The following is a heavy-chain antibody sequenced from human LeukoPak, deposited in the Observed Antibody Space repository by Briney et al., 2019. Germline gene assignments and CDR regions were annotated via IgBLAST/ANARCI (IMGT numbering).Heavy chain of an antibody. CDR1: GFTFSDAW. V-gene: IGHV3-7*01. CDR3: ARRDHGDYGEEY. Sequence: GESLRLSCATSGFTFSDAWMSWVRQAPGKGLEWVANIKQDGSEKYYVDSVKGRFTISRDNAKNSLSLQMNSLRAEDTAVYYCARRDHGDYGEEYWGQGTLVTVSS. CDR2: IKQDGSEK. D-gene: IGHD4-17*01. J-gene: IGHJ4*02.